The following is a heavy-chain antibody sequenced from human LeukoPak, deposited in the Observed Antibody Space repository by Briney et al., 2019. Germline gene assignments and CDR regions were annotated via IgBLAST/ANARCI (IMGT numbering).Heavy chain of an antibody. Sequence: GGSLRLSCAASGFTFSSYGMHWVRQAPGKGLEWVALISYDGSNKYYADSVKGRFTISRDNSKNTLYLQMNSLRAEDTAVYYCAKDIAAGTGTQTWGQGTLVTVSS. D-gene: IGHD1-1*01. CDR1: GFTFSSYG. CDR2: ISYDGSNK. J-gene: IGHJ5*02. CDR3: AKDIAAGTGTQT. V-gene: IGHV3-30*18.